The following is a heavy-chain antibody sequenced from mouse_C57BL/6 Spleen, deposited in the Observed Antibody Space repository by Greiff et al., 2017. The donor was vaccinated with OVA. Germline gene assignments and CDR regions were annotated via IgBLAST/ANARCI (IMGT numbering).Heavy chain of an antibody. D-gene: IGHD1-1*01. Sequence: VQLQQSGPELVKPGASVKISCKASGYTFTDYYMNWVKQSHGKSLEWIGDINPNNGDTNYNGKFKGKATLTADKSSSTAYMQLSSLTSEDSAVYFCARGTTVVATDYWGQGTTLTVSS. CDR2: INPNNGDT. J-gene: IGHJ2*01. CDR3: ARGTTVVATDY. V-gene: IGHV1-26*01. CDR1: GYTFTDYY.